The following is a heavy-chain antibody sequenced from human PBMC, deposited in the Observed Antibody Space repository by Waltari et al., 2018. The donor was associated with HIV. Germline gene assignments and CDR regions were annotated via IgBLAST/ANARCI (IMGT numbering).Heavy chain of an antibody. CDR2: ISYRGTT. V-gene: IGHV4-39*01. J-gene: IGHJ4*02. CDR3: ARQTTPPTTLIDY. D-gene: IGHD1-26*01. Sequence: QLQLQESGPGLVKPSETLSLTCTVSGGSISRSSYYWGWIRQPPGKGLEWIGSISYRGTTYYNPSLKSRVTISVDTSKNQFSLKLSSVTAADTAVYYCARQTTPPTTLIDYWGQGTLVTVSS. CDR1: GGSISRSSYY.